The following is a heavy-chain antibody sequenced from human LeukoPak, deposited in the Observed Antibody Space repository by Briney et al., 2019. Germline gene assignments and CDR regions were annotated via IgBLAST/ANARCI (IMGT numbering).Heavy chain of an antibody. D-gene: IGHD3-3*01. CDR1: GYTFTRYD. J-gene: IGHJ6*03. CDR2: MNPNSGNT. CDR3: ARGDFWSGYFDYYYYYYYMDV. V-gene: IGHV1-8*01. Sequence: SVKVSCKASGYTFTRYDINWVRQATGQGLEWMGWMNPNSGNTGYAKKFQGRVTMTRNTSISTAYMELSSLRSEDTAVYYCARGDFWSGYFDYYYYYYYMDVWGKGTTVTVSS.